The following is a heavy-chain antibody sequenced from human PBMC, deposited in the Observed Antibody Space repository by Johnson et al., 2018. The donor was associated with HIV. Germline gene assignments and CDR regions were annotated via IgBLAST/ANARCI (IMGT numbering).Heavy chain of an antibody. CDR2: LYSDVRA. CDR3: ARDCTGGVCLNDAFDI. Sequence: VQLVESGGGLIQPGGSLRLSCAASGFTVSSNYMSWVRQAPGMGLEWVSLLYSDVRAEYADSVKGRFTISRDNSKNTLYVQMNSLRAEDTAVYYCARDCTGGVCLNDAFDIWGQGTMVTVSS. J-gene: IGHJ3*02. CDR1: GFTVSSNY. D-gene: IGHD2-8*02. V-gene: IGHV3-66*03.